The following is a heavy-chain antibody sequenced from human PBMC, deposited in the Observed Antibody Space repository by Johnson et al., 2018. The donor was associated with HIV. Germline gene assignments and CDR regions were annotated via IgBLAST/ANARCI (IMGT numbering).Heavy chain of an antibody. CDR3: TTAAAAAYAYEI. V-gene: IGHV3-15*01. D-gene: IGHD6-13*01. CDR1: GFTFSNAW. Sequence: VQLVESGGDLVNPGGSLRLSCAASGFTFSNAWMSWVRQAPGKGLEWVGRIKRKTDGGTTDYAAPVKGRFTISRGDSKNTLYLQMNSLKTEDTAVYYCTTAAAAAYAYEIWGQGTMVTGSS. CDR2: IKRKTDGGTT. J-gene: IGHJ3*02.